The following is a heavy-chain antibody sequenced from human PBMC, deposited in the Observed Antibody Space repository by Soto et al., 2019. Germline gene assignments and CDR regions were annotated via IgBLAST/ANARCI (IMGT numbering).Heavy chain of an antibody. Sequence: QVQLVQSGAEVKKPGASVKVSCKASGYSFNNNGISWVRQAPGQGLEWMGWISGYNGKRDYAENFQGRVTMTTDTSTGTSYMELRNLRSDDTAVYYCARDRSTSDLWGQGTLVTVSS. V-gene: IGHV1-18*04. CDR3: ARDRSTSDL. J-gene: IGHJ4*02. CDR2: ISGYNGKR. CDR1: GYSFNNNG.